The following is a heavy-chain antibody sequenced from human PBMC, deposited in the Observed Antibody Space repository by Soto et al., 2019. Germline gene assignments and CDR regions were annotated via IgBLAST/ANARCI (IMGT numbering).Heavy chain of an antibody. CDR2: INAGNGNT. CDR3: AREGPARVLGAFDY. V-gene: IGHV1-3*01. CDR1: GYTFTSYA. D-gene: IGHD3-16*01. Sequence: QVQLVQSGAEVKKPGASVKVSCKASGYTFTSYAMHWVRQAPGQRLEWMGWINAGNGNTKYSQKFQGRVTITRDTSASTAYMELSSLRSEDTAVYYCAREGPARVLGAFDYWGQGTLVTVSS. J-gene: IGHJ4*02.